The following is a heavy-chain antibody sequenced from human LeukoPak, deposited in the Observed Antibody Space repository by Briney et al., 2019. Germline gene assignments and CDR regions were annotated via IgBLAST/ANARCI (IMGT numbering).Heavy chain of an antibody. CDR2: ISSNGGST. CDR1: GFTFSSYA. CDR3: ARDGRLYSGSYLRAPYYFDY. J-gene: IGHJ4*02. V-gene: IGHV3-64*01. Sequence: GGSLRLSCAASGFTFSSYAMHWVRQAPGKGLEYVSAISSNGGSTYYANSVKGRFTISRDNSKNTLYLQMGSLRAEDMAVYYCARDGRLYSGSYLRAPYYFDYWGQGTLVTVSS. D-gene: IGHD1-26*01.